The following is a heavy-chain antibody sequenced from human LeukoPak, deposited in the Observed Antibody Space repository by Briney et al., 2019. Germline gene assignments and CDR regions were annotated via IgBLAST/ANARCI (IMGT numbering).Heavy chain of an antibody. V-gene: IGHV1-2*02. D-gene: IGHD2-15*01. CDR1: GYTFTGYY. CDR3: ARVDLGYCSGGSCYGQYNWFDP. Sequence: ASVKVSCKASGYTFTGYYMHWVRQAPGQGLEWMAWINPNSGGTNYAQKFQGRVTMTRDTSISTAYMELSRLRSDDTAVYYCARVDLGYCSGGSCYGQYNWFDPWGQGTLVTVSS. J-gene: IGHJ5*02. CDR2: INPNSGGT.